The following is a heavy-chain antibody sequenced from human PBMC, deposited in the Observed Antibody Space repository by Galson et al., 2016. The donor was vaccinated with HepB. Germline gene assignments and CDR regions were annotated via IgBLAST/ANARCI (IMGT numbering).Heavy chain of an antibody. CDR3: ARFIASPWNDYYYYGMDV. V-gene: IGHV3-30-3*01. J-gene: IGHJ6*04. CDR2: ISNDGSNK. Sequence: SLRLSCADSGFIFRSYAMNWVRQAPGKGPEWLAVISNDGSNKYFADSVKGRFTISRDNSKNKLYLQMNSLRAEDTAVYYCARFIASPWNDYYYYGMDVWGKGTTVTVSS. D-gene: IGHD1-1*01. CDR1: GFIFRSYA.